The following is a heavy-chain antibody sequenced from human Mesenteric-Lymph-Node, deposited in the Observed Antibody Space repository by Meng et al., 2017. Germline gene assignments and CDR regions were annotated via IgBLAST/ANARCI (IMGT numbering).Heavy chain of an antibody. CDR2: IYPGASDT. J-gene: IGHJ3*02. CDR3: ARLGGFEQHDAFDI. D-gene: IGHD3-10*01. V-gene: IGHV5-51*01. CDR1: GSSFTGYW. Sequence: GESLKISCKGSGSSFTGYWIGWVRQMPGKGLEWMGIIYPGASDTRYSPSFQGQVTISADKSIGTAYLQWSSLKASDTAMYYCARLGGFEQHDAFDIWGQGTRVTVSS.